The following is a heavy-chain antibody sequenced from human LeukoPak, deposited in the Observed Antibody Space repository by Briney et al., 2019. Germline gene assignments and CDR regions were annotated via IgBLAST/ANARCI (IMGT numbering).Heavy chain of an antibody. Sequence: PSETLSLTCTVSGGSISSSSYYWGWIRQPPGKGLEWLGSIYYSGSTYYNPSLKSRVTISVDTSKNQFSLKLSSVTAADTAVYYCARLPGGQNYDFWSGYYPSGTDYMDVWGKGTTVTVSS. V-gene: IGHV4-39*01. CDR1: GGSISSSSYY. CDR3: ARLPGGQNYDFWSGYYPSGTDYMDV. D-gene: IGHD3-3*01. J-gene: IGHJ6*03. CDR2: IYYSGST.